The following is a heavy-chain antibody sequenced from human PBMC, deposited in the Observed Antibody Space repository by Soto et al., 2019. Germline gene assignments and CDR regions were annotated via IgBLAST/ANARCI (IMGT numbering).Heavy chain of an antibody. CDR2: IVPLVGTT. V-gene: IGHV1-69*08. J-gene: IGHJ6*02. CDR1: GATFRTYT. D-gene: IGHD4-17*01. Sequence: QVQLVQSGTEVTKPGSSVKVPCKASGATFRTYTLSWVRQGPGQGLERMGRIVPLVGTTKYAQSFRGRVTXPXAXYXXTACMELRGLTSEDTAVYYCATDRKYQDGAVNLSNVYGLEVGGQGTDVIVSS. CDR3: ATDRKYQDGAVNLSNVYGLEV.